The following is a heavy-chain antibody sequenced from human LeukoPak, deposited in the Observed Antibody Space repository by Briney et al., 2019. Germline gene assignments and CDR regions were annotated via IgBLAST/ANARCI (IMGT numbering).Heavy chain of an antibody. Sequence: GGSLRLSCAASGFTFSSNRMHWVRQAPGKGLVWVSRINSDGSSTRYADSVKGRFTISRDNAKNTLYLQMNSLKTWRTAEYYCTRGSPTPYCSGGSCYFDYWGQGTLVTVSS. J-gene: IGHJ4*02. V-gene: IGHV3-74*01. CDR3: TRGSPTPYCSGGSCYFDY. CDR1: GFTFSSNR. CDR2: INSDGSST. D-gene: IGHD2-15*01.